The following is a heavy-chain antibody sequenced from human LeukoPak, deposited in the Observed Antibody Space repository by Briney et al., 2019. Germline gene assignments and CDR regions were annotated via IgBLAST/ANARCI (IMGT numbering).Heavy chain of an antibody. CDR1: GFTFSSYA. V-gene: IGHV3-30-3*01. Sequence: GGSLRLSCAASGFTFSSYAMHWVRQAPGKGLEWVAVISYDGSNKYYADSVKGRFTISRDNSKNTLYLQMNSLRAEDTAVYYCAARGGTTVTENRPGAFDIWGQGTMVTVSS. CDR2: ISYDGSNK. J-gene: IGHJ3*02. D-gene: IGHD4-17*01. CDR3: AARGGTTVTENRPGAFDI.